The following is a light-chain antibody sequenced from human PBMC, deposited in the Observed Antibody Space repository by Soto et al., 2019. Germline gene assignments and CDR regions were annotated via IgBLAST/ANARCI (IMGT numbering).Light chain of an antibody. V-gene: IGKV1-5*01. CDR1: ESIRTW. CDR2: DAS. Sequence: DIQMTQSPSTLSASIGDRVTITCRASESIRTWLAWYQHKPGKAPKFLIYDASSLESGVPSRFSGSGSGTEFTLTISNLQHDDFATYFCQQYHNYPRKFGQGNKVEIK. J-gene: IGKJ1*01. CDR3: QQYHNYPRK.